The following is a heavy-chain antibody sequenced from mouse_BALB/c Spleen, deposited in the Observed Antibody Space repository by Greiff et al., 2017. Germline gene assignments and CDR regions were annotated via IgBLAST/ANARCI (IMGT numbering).Heavy chain of an antibody. V-gene: IGHV1-80*01. CDR2: IYPGDGDT. D-gene: IGHD2-10*01. CDR1: GYAFSSYW. Sequence: QVQLKQSGAELVRPGSSVKISCKASGYAFSSYWMNWVKQRPGQGLEWIGQIYPGDGDTNYNGKFKGKATLTADKSSSTAYMQLSSLTSEDSAVYFCALRKAYYGIFAYWGQGTLVTVSA. J-gene: IGHJ3*01. CDR3: ALRKAYYGIFAY.